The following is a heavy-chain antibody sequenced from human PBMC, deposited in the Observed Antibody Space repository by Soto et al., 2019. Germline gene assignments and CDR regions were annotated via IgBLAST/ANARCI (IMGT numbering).Heavy chain of an antibody. CDR2: IWYDGSNK. Sequence: QVQLVESGGGVVQPGRSLRLSCAASGFTFSSYDMHWVRQAPGKGLGWVAVIWYDGSNKDYADSVKGRFNISRDNSKNTLYLQMNSLRGEDTAVYYCARGYGVKSGTFDFWGQGTMVTVSS. CDR1: GFTFSSYD. CDR3: ARGYGVKSGTFDF. D-gene: IGHD4-17*01. V-gene: IGHV3-33*01. J-gene: IGHJ3*01.